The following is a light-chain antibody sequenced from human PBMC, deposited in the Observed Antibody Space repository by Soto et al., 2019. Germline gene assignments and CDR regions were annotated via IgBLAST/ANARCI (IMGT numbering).Light chain of an antibody. J-gene: IGLJ2*01. V-gene: IGLV2-14*01. Sequence: QSVLTQPASVSGSPGQSITIYCTGTSSDLGGYDFVSWYQQHPGKAPRLMIYDVTNRPSRVSNRFAGSKSGNTASLAISGLQTEDEANYYCSSYTSSATLVFGGGTKLTVL. CDR3: SSYTSSATLV. CDR1: SSDLGGYDF. CDR2: DVT.